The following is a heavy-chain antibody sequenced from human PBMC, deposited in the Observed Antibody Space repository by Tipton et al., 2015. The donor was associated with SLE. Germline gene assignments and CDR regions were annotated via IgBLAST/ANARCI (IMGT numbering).Heavy chain of an antibody. V-gene: IGHV4-59*12. CDR1: GASFNIFY. Sequence: TLSLTCSVSGASFNIFYWNWIRQPPGKGLEWIGSIFYTGSTKYNPSLQSRVTISLDTSKNQFSLQLTSVTPEDTAVYYCARGFLYDGFQVWGQGTLVTVSS. D-gene: IGHD2-2*02. CDR2: IFYTGST. CDR3: ARGFLYDGFQV. J-gene: IGHJ1*01.